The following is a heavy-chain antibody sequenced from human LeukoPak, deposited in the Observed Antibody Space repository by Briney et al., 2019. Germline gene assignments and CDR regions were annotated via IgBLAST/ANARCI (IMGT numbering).Heavy chain of an antibody. CDR1: GASISSSY. CDR2: INYKGIT. Sequence: SETLSLTCTVSGASISSSYRSWIRQPPGKGLEWIGYINYKGITNYNPSLRSRVTISLDTSKNQFSLNLNSVTTADAAVYYCARVPPQRCPGDSCYPIFDYWGQGTLVTVSS. V-gene: IGHV4-59*01. D-gene: IGHD2-15*01. J-gene: IGHJ4*02. CDR3: ARVPPQRCPGDSCYPIFDY.